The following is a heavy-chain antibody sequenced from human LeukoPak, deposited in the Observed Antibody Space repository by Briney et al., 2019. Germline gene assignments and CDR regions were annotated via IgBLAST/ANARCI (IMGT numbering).Heavy chain of an antibody. Sequence: GGSLRLSCAASGFTFSSYAMSWVRQAPGKGLDWVSAISGSGGSTYYAASVKGRFTISRDNSKNTLYLQMTSLRVEDTAVYYCSKLTCGGNSGGSYWGQGTLVTVSS. J-gene: IGHJ4*02. CDR1: GFTFSSYA. V-gene: IGHV3-23*01. D-gene: IGHD4-23*01. CDR2: ISGSGGST. CDR3: SKLTCGGNSGGSY.